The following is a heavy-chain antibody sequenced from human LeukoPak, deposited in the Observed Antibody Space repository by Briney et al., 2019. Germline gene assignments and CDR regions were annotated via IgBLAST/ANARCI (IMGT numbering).Heavy chain of an antibody. Sequence: GGSLRLSCAASGFTFSSCAMSWVRQAPGKGLEWVSAISGSGGGGSTYYADSVKGRFTISRDNSKNTLYLQMNSLGAEDTAIYYCAKAYKADYWGQGTLVTVSS. V-gene: IGHV3-23*01. CDR3: AKAYKADY. D-gene: IGHD1-14*01. CDR1: GFTFSSCA. J-gene: IGHJ4*02. CDR2: ISGSGGGGST.